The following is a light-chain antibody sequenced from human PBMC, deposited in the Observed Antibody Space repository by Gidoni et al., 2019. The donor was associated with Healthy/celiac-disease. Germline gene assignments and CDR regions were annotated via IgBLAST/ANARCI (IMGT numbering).Light chain of an antibody. V-gene: IGLV2-14*01. CDR2: EVS. J-gene: IGLJ2*01. CDR1: SSDVGGYNY. CDR3: SSYTSSSTLV. Sequence: QSALTQPASVSGSPGQSTTISCTGTSSDVGGYNYVTWYQQHPGKAPKLMLYEVSNRPSGVSNRFSGSKSGNTASLTISGLQAEDEADYYCSSYTSSSTLVFGGGTKLTVL.